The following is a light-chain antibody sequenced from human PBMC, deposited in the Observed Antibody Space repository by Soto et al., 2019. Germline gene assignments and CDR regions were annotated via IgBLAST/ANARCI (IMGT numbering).Light chain of an antibody. Sequence: DIQMTQSPSALSASVGDRVSITCRDSQSINYWLAWYQQKSGKAPKLLIYNASNLENGVPSRFTGSGSGTEFTLIISSLQPDDFATYYCQQYSSSSRTFGQGTRVEIK. J-gene: IGKJ1*01. CDR2: NAS. CDR1: QSINYW. V-gene: IGKV1-5*03. CDR3: QQYSSSSRT.